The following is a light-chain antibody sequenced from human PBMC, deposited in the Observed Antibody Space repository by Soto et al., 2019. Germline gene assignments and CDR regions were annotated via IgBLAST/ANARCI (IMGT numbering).Light chain of an antibody. CDR2: SND. CDR3: AAWDDSLNGPVYL. CDR1: SSNIGSNN. Sequence: QSVLNQPPSASGTPGQRVTISCSGSSSNIGSNNVNWYQQLPGTAPKLLIHSNDERPSGVPDRFSGSKSGTSASLAISGLRSEDEGDYYCAAWDDSLNGPVYLFGSGTKVTVL. V-gene: IGLV1-44*01. J-gene: IGLJ1*01.